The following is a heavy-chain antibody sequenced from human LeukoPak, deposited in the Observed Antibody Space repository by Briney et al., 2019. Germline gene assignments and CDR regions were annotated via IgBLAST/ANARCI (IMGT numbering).Heavy chain of an antibody. CDR3: ARISTSSDYYYYMDV. CDR2: IYYSGST. CDR1: GGSISSSSYY. D-gene: IGHD6-6*01. J-gene: IGHJ6*03. V-gene: IGHV4-39*01. Sequence: SKTLSLHCPFSGGSISSSSYYWGWIRESPGKGLQRIGSIYYSGSTYYNPSLKSRVTISVDTSKNQFSLKLSSVTAADTAVYYCARISTSSDYYYYMDVWGKGTTVTVAS.